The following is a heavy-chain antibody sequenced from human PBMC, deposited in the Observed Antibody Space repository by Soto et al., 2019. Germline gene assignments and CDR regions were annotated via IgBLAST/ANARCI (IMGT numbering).Heavy chain of an antibody. Sequence: ASVKVSCKASGYTFTSYGISWVRQAPGQVLEWMGWISAYNGNTNYAQKLQGRVTMTTDTSTSTAYMELRSLRSDDTAVYYCARIRGYCSSTSCYGFRGWFDPWGQGTLVTVSS. J-gene: IGHJ5*02. CDR3: ARIRGYCSSTSCYGFRGWFDP. CDR1: GYTFTSYG. CDR2: ISAYNGNT. D-gene: IGHD2-2*01. V-gene: IGHV1-18*01.